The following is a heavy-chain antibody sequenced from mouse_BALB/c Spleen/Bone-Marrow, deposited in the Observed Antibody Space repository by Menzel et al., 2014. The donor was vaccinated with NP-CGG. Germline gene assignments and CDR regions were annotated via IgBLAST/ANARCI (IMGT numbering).Heavy chain of an antibody. V-gene: IGHV5-6-3*01. CDR1: EFTFSNYG. Sequence: EVKLMESGGGLVQPGGSLKLSCAASEFTFSNYGMSWVRQTPDKRLELVATINSNGGTTHYPDSVQGRFTISRDTAKNALYLQMSSLMSEETAMYDCVRGDYASFVEYFDYWRQGTTRTVSS. D-gene: IGHD1-1*02. J-gene: IGHJ2*01. CDR2: INSNGGTT. CDR3: VRGDYASFVEYFDY.